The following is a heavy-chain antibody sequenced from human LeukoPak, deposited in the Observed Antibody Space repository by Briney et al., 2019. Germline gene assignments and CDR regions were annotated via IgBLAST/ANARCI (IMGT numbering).Heavy chain of an antibody. CDR3: AKDRIIISFGDVSKH. CDR2: ISHDETTQ. V-gene: IGHV3-30*18. J-gene: IGHJ1*01. CDR1: GFTFSNYA. D-gene: IGHD3-10*01. Sequence: GGSLRLSCAASGFTFSNYAMSWARQAPGKGLEWVALISHDETTQHYADSVKGRFTISRDNSKNTLYLQMNNLRVDDTAVYYCAKDRIIISFGDVSKHWGQGTLVTVSS.